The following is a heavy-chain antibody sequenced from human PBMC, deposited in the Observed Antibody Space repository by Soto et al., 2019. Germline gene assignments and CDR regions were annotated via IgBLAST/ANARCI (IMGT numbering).Heavy chain of an antibody. CDR3: ARGPGGPDGPGDY. J-gene: IGHJ4*02. V-gene: IGHV1-3*01. D-gene: IGHD2-15*01. CDR2: INAGNGNT. Sequence: GASVKVSCKASGYTFTSYAMHWVRQAPGQRLEWMGWINAGNGNTKYSQKFQGRVTITRDISASTAYMELSSLRSEYTAVYYCARGPGGPDGPGDYWGQGTLVTVSS. CDR1: GYTFTSYA.